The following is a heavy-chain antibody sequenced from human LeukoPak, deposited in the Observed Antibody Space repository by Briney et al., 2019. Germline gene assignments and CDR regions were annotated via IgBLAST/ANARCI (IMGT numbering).Heavy chain of an antibody. J-gene: IGHJ4*02. V-gene: IGHV3-66*01. D-gene: IGHD4-11*01. CDR1: GITVSDYY. CDR2: IYSGGTT. Sequence: GGSLRLSCAASGITVSDYYMNWVRQAPGKGLEWILLIYSGGTTSYADSVKGRFTISRDDSKNTLYLQMNNLRADDTAVYYCARDPPAVTTNSYGWGQGTLVTVSS. CDR3: ARDPPAVTTNSYG.